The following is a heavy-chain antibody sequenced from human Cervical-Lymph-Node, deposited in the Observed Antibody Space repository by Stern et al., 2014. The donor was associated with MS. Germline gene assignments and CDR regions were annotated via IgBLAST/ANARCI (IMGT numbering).Heavy chain of an antibody. CDR3: ARDRKDSSSWRTFDP. V-gene: IGHV3-33*01. CDR2: IWYDGSNK. D-gene: IGHD6-13*01. J-gene: IGHJ5*02. CDR1: GFTFSSYG. Sequence: VQLVQSGGGVVQPGRSLRLSCAASGFTFSSYGMHWVRQAPGKGLEWVAVIWYDGSNKYYADSVKGRFTISRDNSKNTLYLQMNSLRAEDTAVYYCARDRKDSSSWRTFDPWGQGTLVTVSS.